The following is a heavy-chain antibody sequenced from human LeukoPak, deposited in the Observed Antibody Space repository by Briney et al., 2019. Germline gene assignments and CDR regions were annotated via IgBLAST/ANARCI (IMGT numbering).Heavy chain of an antibody. J-gene: IGHJ4*02. CDR1: GYTFTSYD. D-gene: IGHD6-13*01. Sequence: ASVKVSCKASGYTFTSYDINWVRQATEQGLEWMGWMNLNSGNTGYAQKFQGRVTMTRNTSISTAYMELSSLRSDDTAVYYCARVIRSSSWYLAYWGQGTLVTVSS. CDR2: MNLNSGNT. V-gene: IGHV1-8*01. CDR3: ARVIRSSSWYLAY.